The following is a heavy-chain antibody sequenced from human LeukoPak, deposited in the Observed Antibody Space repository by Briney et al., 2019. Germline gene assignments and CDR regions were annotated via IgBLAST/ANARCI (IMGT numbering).Heavy chain of an antibody. Sequence: GGSLKISFKGSGYRFTSYWIGWVRQMPGKGLEWMGIIYPGDSDTRYSPSFQGQVTISADQFISTAYLQWSSLKASCTRMYYGAVLFYFWSGYYVGDAFDIRGQGNTVTLSS. D-gene: IGHD3-3*01. CDR3: AVLFYFWSGYYVGDAFDI. CDR1: GYRFTSYW. J-gene: IGHJ3*02. V-gene: IGHV5-51*01. CDR2: IYPGDSDT.